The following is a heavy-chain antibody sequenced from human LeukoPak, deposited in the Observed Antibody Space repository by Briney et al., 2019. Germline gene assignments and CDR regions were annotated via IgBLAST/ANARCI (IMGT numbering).Heavy chain of an antibody. CDR3: ARDDVGALDY. Sequence: PGGSLRLSCAASGFTFSVYWMAWVRQAPGKGLEWVANMKQDGREKHYVDSVKGRFTISRDNARNSLYLQMNSLRAEDSAVYYCARDDVGALDYWGQGTLVTVSS. D-gene: IGHD3-16*01. CDR1: GFTFSVYW. CDR2: MKQDGREK. V-gene: IGHV3-7*01. J-gene: IGHJ4*02.